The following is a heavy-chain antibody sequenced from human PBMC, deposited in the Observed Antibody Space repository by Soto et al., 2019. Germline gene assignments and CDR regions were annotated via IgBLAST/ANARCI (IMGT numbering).Heavy chain of an antibody. J-gene: IGHJ6*02. CDR3: ARDLNYGDNPHYYYGMDV. CDR1: GFTFSDYY. V-gene: IGHV3-11*06. CDR2: ISSSSSYT. Sequence: AGGSLRLSCAISGFTFSDYYMSWIRQAPGKGLEWVSYISSSSSYTNYADSVKGRFTISRDNAKNSLYLQMNSLRAEDTAVYYCARDLNYGDNPHYYYGMDVWGQGTTVTVSS. D-gene: IGHD4-17*01.